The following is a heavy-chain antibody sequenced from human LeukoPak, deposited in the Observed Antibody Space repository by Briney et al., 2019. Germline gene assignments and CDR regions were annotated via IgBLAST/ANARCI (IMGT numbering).Heavy chain of an antibody. CDR3: AKGKNTGSYLSHVDY. Sequence: GGSLRLSCAASGFTFSSYAMHWVRQAPGKGLEWVAVISYDGSNKYYADSVKGRFTISRDNSKNSLYLQMNSLRTEDTALYYCAKGKNTGSYLSHVDYWGQGTLVTVSS. CDR2: ISYDGSNK. J-gene: IGHJ4*02. D-gene: IGHD3-10*01. CDR1: GFTFSSYA. V-gene: IGHV3-30*04.